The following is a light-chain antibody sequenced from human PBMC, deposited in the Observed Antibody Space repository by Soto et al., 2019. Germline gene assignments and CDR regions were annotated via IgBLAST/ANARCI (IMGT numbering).Light chain of an antibody. J-gene: IGLJ2*01. V-gene: IGLV1-40*01. CDR1: TSNIGAGYD. CDR2: GHS. Sequence: QSVLTQPPSVSGAPGQRVTFACTGSTSNIGAGYDVHWYRHLPGAAPKLLLSGHSHRPSGVPDRLSGSKSGTSASLAITGLQAEDEADYYCQSYDSGLVGLIFGAGTKLTVL. CDR3: QSYDSGLVGLI.